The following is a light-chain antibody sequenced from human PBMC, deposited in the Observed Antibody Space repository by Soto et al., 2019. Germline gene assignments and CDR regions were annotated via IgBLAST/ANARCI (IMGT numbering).Light chain of an antibody. J-gene: IGKJ4*01. CDR3: HHYSSYPIT. CDR2: QAS. V-gene: IGKV1-5*03. Sequence: DIPMTQSPSTLSASVGDRITITCRASQTISYWLAWYQQKPGKAPTVLIYQASILQTGVPSRFSGSGSGTEFTLTITSLQPDDFATYYCHHYSSYPITFGGGTKVE. CDR1: QTISYW.